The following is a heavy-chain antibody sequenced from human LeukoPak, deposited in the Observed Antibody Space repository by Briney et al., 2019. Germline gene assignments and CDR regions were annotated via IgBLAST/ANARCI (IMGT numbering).Heavy chain of an antibody. Sequence: ASVKVSCKASGYTFTSYGISWVRQAPGQGLEWMGWISAYNGNTNYAQKLQGRVTMTTDTSTSTAYMELRSLRSDDTAVYYCARDWLPRRRGDCSGGSCPSTLDYWGQGTLVTVSS. CDR3: ARDWLPRRRGDCSGGSCPSTLDY. CDR2: ISAYNGNT. V-gene: IGHV1-18*01. J-gene: IGHJ4*02. D-gene: IGHD2-15*01. CDR1: GYTFTSYG.